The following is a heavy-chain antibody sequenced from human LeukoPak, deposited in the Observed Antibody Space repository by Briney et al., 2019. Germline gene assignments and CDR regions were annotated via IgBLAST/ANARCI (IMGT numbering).Heavy chain of an antibody. CDR3: AKSILPFTTSCSFDY. CDR2: ISGSGGGT. CDR1: GFTFSSYA. Sequence: GGSLRLSCAASGFTFSSYAMSWVRQAPGKGLEWVSAISGSGGGTYYADSVKGRFTISRDNSKNTLYLQMNSLRAEDTAVYYCAKSILPFTTSCSFDYWGQGTLVTVSS. D-gene: IGHD2-2*01. J-gene: IGHJ4*02. V-gene: IGHV3-23*01.